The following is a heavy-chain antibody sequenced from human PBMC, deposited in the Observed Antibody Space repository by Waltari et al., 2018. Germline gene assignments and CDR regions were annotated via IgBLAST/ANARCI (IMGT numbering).Heavy chain of an antibody. CDR3: ASFPHYYDSSGYYLDY. V-gene: IGHV1-69*01. CDR1: GGTFSSYA. Sequence: QVQLVQSGAEVKKPGSSVKVSCKASGGTFSSYAISWVRQAPGQGLEWMGGIIPIFGTANYAQKFQGRVTITADESTSTAYMELSSLRSEDTAVYYCASFPHYYDSSGYYLDYWGQGTLVTVSS. J-gene: IGHJ4*02. D-gene: IGHD3-22*01. CDR2: IIPIFGTA.